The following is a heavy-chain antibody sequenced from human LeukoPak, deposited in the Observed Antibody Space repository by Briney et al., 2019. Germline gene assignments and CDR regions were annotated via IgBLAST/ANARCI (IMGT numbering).Heavy chain of an antibody. V-gene: IGHV1-69*05. CDR1: GGTFSSYA. Sequence: ASVKVSCEASGGTFSSYAISWVRQAPGQGLEWMGGIIPIFGTANYAQKFQGRVTITTDESTSTAYMELSSLRPEDTAVYYCAIYYYDSSEVDYWGQGTLVTVSS. CDR3: AIYYYDSSEVDY. J-gene: IGHJ4*02. CDR2: IIPIFGTA. D-gene: IGHD3-22*01.